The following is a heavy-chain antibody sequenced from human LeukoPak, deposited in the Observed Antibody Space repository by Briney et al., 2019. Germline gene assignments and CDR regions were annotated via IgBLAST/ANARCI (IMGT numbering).Heavy chain of an antibody. CDR1: GGTFSSYA. V-gene: IGHV1-69*06. CDR3: ARGANDIGDY. Sequence: ASVKVSCKASGGTFSSYAISWVRQAPGQGLEWMGGIIPIFGAANYAQRFQGRVTITADKSTSTAYMELSSLRSEDTAVYYCARGANDIGDYWGQGTLVTVSS. CDR2: IIPIFGAA. J-gene: IGHJ4*02. D-gene: IGHD1-26*01.